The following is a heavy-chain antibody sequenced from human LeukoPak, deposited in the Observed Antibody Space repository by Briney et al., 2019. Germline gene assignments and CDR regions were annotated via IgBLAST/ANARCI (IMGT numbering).Heavy chain of an antibody. J-gene: IGHJ3*02. Sequence: GESLKISCQASGYSFTNYWIAWVRQVPEKGLEWMGIIYPGDSDTRYSPSFQGQVTISVDKSINTAYLRWSSLRAADAAMYFCARRGTPTVATLGAFDIWGQGTMVTVSS. V-gene: IGHV5-51*01. CDR2: IYPGDSDT. CDR3: ARRGTPTVATLGAFDI. CDR1: GYSFTNYW. D-gene: IGHD4-23*01.